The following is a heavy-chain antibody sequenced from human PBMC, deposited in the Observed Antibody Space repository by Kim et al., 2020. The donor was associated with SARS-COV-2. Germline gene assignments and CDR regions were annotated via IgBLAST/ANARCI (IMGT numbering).Heavy chain of an antibody. Sequence: RLQGRVTMTRDTSISTAYMELSRLRSDDTAVYYCAREERTLDYYYGMDVWGQGTTVTVSS. J-gene: IGHJ6*02. V-gene: IGHV1-2*02. D-gene: IGHD1-1*01. CDR3: AREERTLDYYYGMDV.